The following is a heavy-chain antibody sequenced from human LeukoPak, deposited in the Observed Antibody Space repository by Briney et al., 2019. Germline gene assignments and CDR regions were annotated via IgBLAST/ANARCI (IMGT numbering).Heavy chain of an antibody. Sequence: NPSETLSLTCAVYGGSFSGYYWSWIRQPPGKGLEWMGEINHSGSTNYNPSLKSRVTIPVDTSKNQFSLTLSPVTAADTAVYYCARGPRGIYHYWGQGTLVTVSS. CDR2: INHSGST. CDR3: ARGPRGIYHY. V-gene: IGHV4-34*01. D-gene: IGHD6-13*01. CDR1: GGSFSGYY. J-gene: IGHJ4*02.